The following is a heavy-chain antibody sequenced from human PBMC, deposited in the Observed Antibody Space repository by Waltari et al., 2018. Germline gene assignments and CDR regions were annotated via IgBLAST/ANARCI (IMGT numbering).Heavy chain of an antibody. V-gene: IGHV1-18*01. CDR1: GYNFTNYG. D-gene: IGHD3-10*01. J-gene: IGHJ5*02. CDR2: ISAYNGNT. CDR3: GKEGDGSGRRGWFDP. Sequence: VQLVQSGAEEKKHGASVKVSCKASGYNFTNYGISWVRQAPGQGLEWMGWISAYNGNTNYAQNLQGRVTMTTDTSTSTAYMELRSLRSDDTAVYYCGKEGDGSGRRGWFDPWGQGTLVTVSS.